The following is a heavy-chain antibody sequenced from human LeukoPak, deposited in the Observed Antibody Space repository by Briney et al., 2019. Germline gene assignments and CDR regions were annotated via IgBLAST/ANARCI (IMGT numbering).Heavy chain of an antibody. Sequence: PSETLSVTCAVYGRSFSDYFWGWIRQPPGKGLEWIGEINHSGRTYYNPSLKSRVTISVDTSKNQFSLNLSSVTAADTAVYYCARDVVVVPAAIHYGMDVWGQGTTVTVSS. J-gene: IGHJ6*02. V-gene: IGHV4-34*01. CDR3: ARDVVVVPAAIHYGMDV. D-gene: IGHD2-2*01. CDR2: INHSGRT. CDR1: GRSFSDYF.